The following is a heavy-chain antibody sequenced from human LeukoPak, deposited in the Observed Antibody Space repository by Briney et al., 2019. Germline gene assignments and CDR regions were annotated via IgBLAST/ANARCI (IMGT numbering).Heavy chain of an antibody. CDR3: ARDFPSSYYDYVWGSYRYTDGFDY. V-gene: IGHV3-7*01. CDR1: GFTFSRSW. D-gene: IGHD3-16*02. Sequence: GGSLRLSCAASGFTFSRSWLTWVRQAPGKGLEWVASINQEGSVKHYLDSVKGRFTISRDNSNNLLFLQMNSLRAEDTAVYYCARDFPSSYYDYVWGSYRYTDGFDYWGQGTLVTVSS. CDR2: INQEGSVK. J-gene: IGHJ4*02.